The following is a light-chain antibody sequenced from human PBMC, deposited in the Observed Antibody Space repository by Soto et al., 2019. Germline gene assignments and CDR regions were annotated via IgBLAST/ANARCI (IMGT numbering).Light chain of an antibody. CDR2: EVS. CDR3: SSYTSTTTVRFV. Sequence: QSALTQPPSVSGSPGQSVTISCSGTSGDVGGYNYVSWYQQHPGTAPKLVIYEVSERPSAVPDRFSGSKSGNTASLTISGLQAEDEALYYCSSYTSTTTVRFVFGTGTKLTVL. CDR1: SGDVGGYNY. J-gene: IGLJ1*01. V-gene: IGLV2-8*01.